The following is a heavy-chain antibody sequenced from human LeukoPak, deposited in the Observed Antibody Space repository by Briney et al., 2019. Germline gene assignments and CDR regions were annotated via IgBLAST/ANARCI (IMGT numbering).Heavy chain of an antibody. CDR2: IYYSGST. CDR1: GGSISSYY. Sequence: SETLSLTCTVSGGSISSYYWSWIRQPPGKGLEWIGYIYYSGSTNYNPSLKSRVTISVDTSKNQFPLKLSSVTAADTAVYYCARVFKYDFWSGYYTGFDYWGQGTLVTVSS. V-gene: IGHV4-59*12. CDR3: ARVFKYDFWSGYYTGFDY. J-gene: IGHJ4*02. D-gene: IGHD3-3*01.